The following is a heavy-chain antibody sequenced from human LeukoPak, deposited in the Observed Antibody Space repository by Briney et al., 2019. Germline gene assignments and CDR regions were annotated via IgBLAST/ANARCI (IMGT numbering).Heavy chain of an antibody. V-gene: IGHV4-34*01. D-gene: IGHD3-22*01. J-gene: IGHJ5*02. CDR2: INKSESS. CDR3: ARSNSSVYYPRFNP. Sequence: SETLSLTCAVYGGSLSAYYGSWIRQSPGRGLEWIGEINKSESSNYNPSLKSRVTISVDTSKNQVSLQLSSVTAADTAVYYCARSNSSVYYPRFNPWGQGTLVTVSS. CDR1: GGSLSAYY.